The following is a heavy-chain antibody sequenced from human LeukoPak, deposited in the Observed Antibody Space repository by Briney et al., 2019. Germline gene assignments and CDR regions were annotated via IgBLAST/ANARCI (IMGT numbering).Heavy chain of an antibody. CDR2: FDPEDGET. CDR3: ATDRFHSSGYRFSDAFDI. Sequence: GASVKVSCKVSGYTLTELSMHWVRQAPGKGLEWMGGFDPEDGETIYAQKFQGRVTMTEDTSTDTAYMELSSLRSEDTAVYYCATDRFHSSGYRFSDAFDIWGQGTMVTVSS. V-gene: IGHV1-24*01. J-gene: IGHJ3*02. D-gene: IGHD3-22*01. CDR1: GYTLTELS.